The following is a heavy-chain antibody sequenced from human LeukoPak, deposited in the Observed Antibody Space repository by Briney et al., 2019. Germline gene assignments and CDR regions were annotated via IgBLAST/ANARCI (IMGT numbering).Heavy chain of an antibody. CDR1: CGAFSGFY. CDR2: NKHSGST. Sequence: SETPSPTPAVHCGAFSGFYWSRIPQPPREGPQGNGENKHSGSTNYNPSLKSRVTISVDTSKNQFSLKLSSVTAADTAVYYCARRTRIFGVVIPRGAFDIWGQGTMVTVSS. J-gene: IGHJ3*02. D-gene: IGHD3-3*01. CDR3: ARRTRIFGVVIPRGAFDI. V-gene: IGHV4-34*01.